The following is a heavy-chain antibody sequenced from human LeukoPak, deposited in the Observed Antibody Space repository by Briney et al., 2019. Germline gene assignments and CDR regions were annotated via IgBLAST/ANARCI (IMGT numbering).Heavy chain of an antibody. V-gene: IGHV3-33*01. Sequence: GGSLRLSCAESGFSFSSYGMHWVRQAPGKGLERVAVIWCDGSNKYYADSVKGRFTTSKDNSKNTLYLQMHSLRAEDTAVYYCARDRDRFSGSELFYYYYGMDVWGKGTTVTVSS. CDR3: ARDRDRFSGSELFYYYYGMDV. CDR1: GFSFSSYG. D-gene: IGHD5-12*01. CDR2: IWCDGSNK. J-gene: IGHJ6*04.